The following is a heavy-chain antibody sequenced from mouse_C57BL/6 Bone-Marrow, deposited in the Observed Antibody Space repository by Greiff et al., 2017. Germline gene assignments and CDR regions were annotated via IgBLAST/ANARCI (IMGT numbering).Heavy chain of an antibody. D-gene: IGHD1-2*01. CDR2: IYPGDGDT. V-gene: IGHV1-80*01. Sequence: VQLQQSGAELVKPGASVKISCKASGYAFSSYWMNWVKQRPGKGLEWIGQIYPGDGDTNYNGKFKGKATLTADKSSSTAYMQLSSLTSEDSAVYFCAIGLYGPYAMDYWGQGTSVTVSS. J-gene: IGHJ4*01. CDR3: AIGLYGPYAMDY. CDR1: GYAFSSYW.